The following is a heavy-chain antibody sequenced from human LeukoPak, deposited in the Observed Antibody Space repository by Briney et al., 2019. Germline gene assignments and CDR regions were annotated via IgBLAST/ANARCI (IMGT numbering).Heavy chain of an antibody. Sequence: GGSLRLSCAASGFTFSGYSMNWVRQAPGKGLEWVSAISGSGGSTYFADSVKGRFTISRDNSKNTLYLQMNSLRAEDTAVYYCAKTSGYRRFDPWGQGTLVTVSS. CDR1: GFTFSGYS. D-gene: IGHD5-12*01. CDR3: AKTSGYRRFDP. J-gene: IGHJ5*02. CDR2: ISGSGGST. V-gene: IGHV3-23*01.